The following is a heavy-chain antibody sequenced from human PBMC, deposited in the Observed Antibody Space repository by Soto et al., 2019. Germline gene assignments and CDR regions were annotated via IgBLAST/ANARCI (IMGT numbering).Heavy chain of an antibody. CDR2: ISGSGGST. CDR3: APSLGLPPYFHY. J-gene: IGHJ4*02. Sequence: GGSLRLSCAASGFTFSSYAMSWVRQAPGKGLEWVSAISGSGGSTYYADSVKGRFTISRDNSKNTLYLQVNSLRAEHTAVYYCAPSLGLPPYFHYSGPAPLVTVSS. V-gene: IGHV3-23*01. D-gene: IGHD4-17*01. CDR1: GFTFSSYA.